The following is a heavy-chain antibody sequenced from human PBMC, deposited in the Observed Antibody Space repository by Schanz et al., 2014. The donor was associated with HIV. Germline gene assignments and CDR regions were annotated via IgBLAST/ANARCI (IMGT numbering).Heavy chain of an antibody. CDR2: ISYDGTKK. Sequence: VQLLESGGGLEQPGGSLRLSCVASGFTFNNYAMTWVRQAPGKGLEWVAVISYDGTKKHYADSVKGRFTISRDNSKNSLSLLIKSLRAEDAAVYYCAKDRNYYESKYRGKGNYYYYYGMDVWGQGTTVTVSS. V-gene: IGHV3-30*18. CDR1: GFTFNNYA. J-gene: IGHJ6*02. D-gene: IGHD3-22*01. CDR3: AKDRNYYESKYRGKGNYYYYYGMDV.